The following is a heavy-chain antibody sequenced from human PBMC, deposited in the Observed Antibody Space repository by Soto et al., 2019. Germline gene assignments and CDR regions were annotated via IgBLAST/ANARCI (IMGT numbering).Heavy chain of an antibody. CDR3: ARAFVTMFRGVPHYYGMDV. D-gene: IGHD3-10*01. V-gene: IGHV4-59*02. CDR1: GDSVSSYY. CDR2: IYYSGST. J-gene: IGHJ6*02. Sequence: SETLSLTCTVSGDSVSSYYWSWIRQPPGKGLEWIGYIYYSGSTKYNPSLKSRVTTSVDTSKNQFSLKPTSVTAADTAVYYCARAFVTMFRGVPHYYGMDVWGQGTTVTVSS.